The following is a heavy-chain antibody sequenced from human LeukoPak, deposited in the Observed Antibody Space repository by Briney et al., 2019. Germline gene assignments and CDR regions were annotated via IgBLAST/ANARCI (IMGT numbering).Heavy chain of an antibody. J-gene: IGHJ4*02. D-gene: IGHD3-22*01. CDR1: GYTFTSYG. V-gene: IGHV1-18*01. Sequence: ASVKVSCKASGYTFTSYGISWVRQAPGQGLEWMGWISAYNGNANYAQKLQGRVTMTTDTSTSTAYMELRSLRSDDTAVYYCAREGYYDSPNDYWGQGPLVTVSS. CDR2: ISAYNGNA. CDR3: AREGYYDSPNDY.